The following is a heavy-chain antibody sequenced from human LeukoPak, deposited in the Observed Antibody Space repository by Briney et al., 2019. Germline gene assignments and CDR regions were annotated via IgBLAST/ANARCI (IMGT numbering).Heavy chain of an antibody. Sequence: SVKVSCKASGGTFSSYAISWVRQAPGQGLEWMGGIIPIFGTANYAQKFQGRVTITADESTSTAYMELSSLRSEDTAVYYCARGGYSYGAIDYWGQGTLVTVSS. CDR3: ARGGYSYGAIDY. CDR2: IIPIFGTA. V-gene: IGHV1-69*13. J-gene: IGHJ4*02. D-gene: IGHD5-18*01. CDR1: GGTFSSYA.